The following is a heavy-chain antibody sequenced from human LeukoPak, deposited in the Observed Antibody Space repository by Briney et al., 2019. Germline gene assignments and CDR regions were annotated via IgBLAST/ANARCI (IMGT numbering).Heavy chain of an antibody. V-gene: IGHV3-21*01. CDR2: ISSSSSYI. J-gene: IGHJ4*02. CDR1: GFTFSTKS. D-gene: IGHD1-26*01. Sequence: GGSLRLSCAVSGFTFSTKSMNWVRQAPGKGLEWVSSISSSSSYIYYADSVKGRFTISRDNAKNSLYLQMNSLRAEDTAVYYCASSPYYSGSYYIDYWGQGTLVTVSS. CDR3: ASSPYYSGSYYIDY.